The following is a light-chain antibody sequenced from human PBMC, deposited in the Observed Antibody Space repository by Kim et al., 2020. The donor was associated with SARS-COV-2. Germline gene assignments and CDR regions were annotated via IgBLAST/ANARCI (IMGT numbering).Light chain of an antibody. J-gene: IGLJ3*02. CDR2: SNV. CDR1: RSNIGSNT. V-gene: IGLV1-44*01. Sequence: QAVVTQPPSASGTPGQRVTISCSGSRSNIGSNTVTWYQQLPGTAPKLLVYSNVQRPSGVPDRFSGSKSGTSASLAISGLQSEDEADYYCAAWDDSLNGPVFGGGTQLTVL. CDR3: AAWDDSLNGPV.